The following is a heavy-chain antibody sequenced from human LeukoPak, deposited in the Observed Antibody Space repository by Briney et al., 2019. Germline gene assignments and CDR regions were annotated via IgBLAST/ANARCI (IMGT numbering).Heavy chain of an antibody. J-gene: IGHJ4*02. CDR1: GFTFSSYS. V-gene: IGHV3-23*01. CDR3: AKEFPQTTVPY. CDR2: ISGSGGKT. D-gene: IGHD4-17*01. Sequence: GGSLRLSCAASGFTFSSYSMSWLRQAPGKGLEGVSAISGSGGKTYYADSVKGRFTISRDNSKNTLYLQMKSLRAEDTAVYYCAKEFPQTTVPYWGQGTLVTVSS.